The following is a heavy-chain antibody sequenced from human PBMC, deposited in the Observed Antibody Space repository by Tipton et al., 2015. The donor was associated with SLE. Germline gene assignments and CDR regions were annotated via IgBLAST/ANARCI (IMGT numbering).Heavy chain of an antibody. CDR2: IFYTGST. V-gene: IGHV4-39*07. CDR1: GGSISSYY. D-gene: IGHD5-12*01. Sequence: TLFLTCTVSGGSISSYYWGWIRQPPGKGLEWIGSIFYTGSTYYNPSLKSRVSFSIDTSKHQFSLKLNSVTAADTAVYYCARRHYSGPFDSWGQGTLVTVSS. J-gene: IGHJ4*02. CDR3: ARRHYSGPFDS.